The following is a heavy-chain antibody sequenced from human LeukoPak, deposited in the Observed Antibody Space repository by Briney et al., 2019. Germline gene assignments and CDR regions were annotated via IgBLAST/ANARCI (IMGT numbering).Heavy chain of an antibody. Sequence: GGSLRLSCAASGLTFSSYWMHWVRQIPGKGLVWVSRIKSDGSTIYADSVKGRFTISRDNAKNTVYLQMNSLRAEDTAIYYCARAVTYFYGSVTYDWFDPWGQGTLVTVSS. CDR2: IKSDGST. J-gene: IGHJ5*02. V-gene: IGHV3-74*01. D-gene: IGHD3-10*01. CDR1: GLTFSSYW. CDR3: ARAVTYFYGSVTYDWFDP.